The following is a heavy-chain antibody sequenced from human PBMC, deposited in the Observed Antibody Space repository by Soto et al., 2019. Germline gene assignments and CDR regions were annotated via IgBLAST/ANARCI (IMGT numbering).Heavy chain of an antibody. Sequence: ASVKVSCKASGYTFTSYGFTWVRQAPGQGLECMGWISAYSGKTNYAQKFQDRVTMTTDASTSTAYMELRSLTSDDTAVYYCARVPFSSSYYQEYYFDFWGQGTLVTVSS. V-gene: IGHV1-18*01. CDR1: GYTFTSYG. D-gene: IGHD6-13*01. J-gene: IGHJ4*02. CDR2: ISAYSGKT. CDR3: ARVPFSSSYYQEYYFDF.